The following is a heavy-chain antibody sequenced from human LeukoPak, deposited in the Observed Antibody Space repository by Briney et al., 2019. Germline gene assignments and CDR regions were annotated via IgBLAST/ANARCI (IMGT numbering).Heavy chain of an antibody. D-gene: IGHD6-19*01. V-gene: IGHV3-23*01. CDR3: APMRSGSSGWQGLDY. Sequence: GGSLRLSCAASGFTFSSYAMSWVHQAPGEGLEWVSAISGSGGSTYYADSVKGRFTISRDNSKNTLYLQMNSLRAEDRAVYYCAPMRSGSSGWQGLDYWGQGTLVTVSS. J-gene: IGHJ4*02. CDR1: GFTFSSYA. CDR2: ISGSGGST.